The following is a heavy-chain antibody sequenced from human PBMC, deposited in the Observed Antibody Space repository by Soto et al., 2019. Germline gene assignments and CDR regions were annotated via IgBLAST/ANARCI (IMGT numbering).Heavy chain of an antibody. CDR3: ARGRREGIGRYYYGMDV. CDR2: ISYDGSNK. D-gene: IGHD6-13*01. V-gene: IGHV3-30*01. CDR1: GFTFSSYA. J-gene: IGHJ6*02. Sequence: GALRLSCAASGFTFSSYAMHWVRQAPGKGLEWVAVISYDGSNKYYADSVKGRFTISRDNSKNTLYLQMNSLRAEDTAVYYCARGRREGIGRYYYGMDVWGQGTTVTVSS.